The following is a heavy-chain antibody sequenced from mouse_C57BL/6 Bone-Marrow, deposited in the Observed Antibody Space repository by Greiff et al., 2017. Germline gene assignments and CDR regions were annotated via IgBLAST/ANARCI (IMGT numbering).Heavy chain of an antibody. D-gene: IGHD1-1*01. CDR1: GFTFSDYG. CDR3: ARPGRTTVPLDFDV. CDR2: ISSGSSTI. V-gene: IGHV5-17*01. Sequence: EVQVVESGGGLVKPGGSLKLSCAASGFTFSDYGMHWVRQAPEKGLEWVAYISSGSSTIYYADTVKGRFTISRDNAKNTLFLQMTSLRSEDTAMYYCARPGRTTVPLDFDVWGTGTTVTVSS. J-gene: IGHJ1*03.